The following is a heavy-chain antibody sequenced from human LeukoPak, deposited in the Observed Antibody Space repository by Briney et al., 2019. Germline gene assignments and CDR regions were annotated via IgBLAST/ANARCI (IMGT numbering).Heavy chain of an antibody. CDR3: ARARTYYYDSSGYYHDY. Sequence: GASVKVSCKASGGTFSSYAISWVRQAPGQGLEWMGLINPSGGSTSYAQKFQGRVTMTRDTSTSTVYMELSSLRSEDTAVYYCARARTYYYDSSGYYHDYWGQGTLVTVSS. D-gene: IGHD3-22*01. J-gene: IGHJ4*02. CDR2: INPSGGST. CDR1: GGTFSSYA. V-gene: IGHV1-46*01.